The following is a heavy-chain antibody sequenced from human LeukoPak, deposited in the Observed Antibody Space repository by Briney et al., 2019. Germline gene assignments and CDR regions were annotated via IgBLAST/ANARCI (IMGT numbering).Heavy chain of an antibody. V-gene: IGHV3-23*01. J-gene: IGHJ1*01. Sequence: GGSLRLSCAASGFTFSSYAMSWVRQAPGKGLEWVSAISGSGGSTYYADSVKGRFTISRDNSKNTLYLQMNSLRAEDTAVYYCAKGEQWELLPRYFQHWGQGTLVTVSS. CDR2: ISGSGGST. CDR1: GFTFSSYA. CDR3: AKGEQWELLPRYFQH. D-gene: IGHD1-26*01.